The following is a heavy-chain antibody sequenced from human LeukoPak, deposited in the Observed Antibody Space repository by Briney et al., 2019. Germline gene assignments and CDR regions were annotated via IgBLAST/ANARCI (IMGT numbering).Heavy chain of an antibody. J-gene: IGHJ4*02. CDR2: IIPSLDVA. D-gene: IGHD2-15*01. V-gene: IGHV1-69*04. Sequence: SVKVSCKASGDTFIPYTFSWVRQAPGQGLEWIGRIIPSLDVANYARKFQGRVTLSADRDTATTYMEVTSLGSEDTAMYYCARDHCSPGTCLGGHWGQGTLVTVSS. CDR1: GDTFIPYT. CDR3: ARDHCSPGTCLGGH.